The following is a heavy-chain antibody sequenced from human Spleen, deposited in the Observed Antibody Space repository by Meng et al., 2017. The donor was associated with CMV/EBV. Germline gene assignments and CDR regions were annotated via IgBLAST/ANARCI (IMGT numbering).Heavy chain of an antibody. CDR2: ISGGGGST. D-gene: IGHD3-9*01. CDR1: GFTFSSYA. J-gene: IGHJ4*02. Sequence: GESLKISCAASGFTFSSYAMSWVRQAPGKGLEWVSAISGGGGSTFYADSVKGRFTISRDNSKNTLSLQMNSLRGEDTAVYYCARELTGNHHFDYWGQGTLVTVSS. CDR3: ARELTGNHHFDY. V-gene: IGHV3-23*01.